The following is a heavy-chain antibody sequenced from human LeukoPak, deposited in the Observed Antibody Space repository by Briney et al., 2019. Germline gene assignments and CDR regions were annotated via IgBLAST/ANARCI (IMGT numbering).Heavy chain of an antibody. CDR2: IYPGDSET. CDR1: GYTFTSYW. Sequence: GESLKISCKGSGYTFTSYWIGWVRQMPGKDLEWMGIIYPGDSETRYSPSFQGQVTISVDKSISTAYLQWSSLKASATAMYYCARLATIDYFDYWGQGTLVTVSS. J-gene: IGHJ4*02. D-gene: IGHD5-24*01. CDR3: ARLATIDYFDY. V-gene: IGHV5-51*01.